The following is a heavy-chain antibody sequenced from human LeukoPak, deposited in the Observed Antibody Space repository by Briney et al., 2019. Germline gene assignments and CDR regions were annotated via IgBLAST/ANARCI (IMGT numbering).Heavy chain of an antibody. J-gene: IGHJ4*02. V-gene: IGHV3-20*04. CDR1: GLTFDDYG. D-gene: IGHD6-19*01. CDR3: ARRYSSGWTVDY. Sequence: GGSLRLSCAASGLTFDDYGMSWVRQAPGKGLEWVSGINWNGGSTGYADSVKGRFTISRDNAKNSLYLQMNSLRAEDTALYYCARRYSSGWTVDYWGQGTLVTVSS. CDR2: INWNGGST.